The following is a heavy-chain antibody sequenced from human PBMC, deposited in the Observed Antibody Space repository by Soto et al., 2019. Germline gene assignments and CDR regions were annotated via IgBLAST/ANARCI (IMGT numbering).Heavy chain of an antibody. CDR3: ARDRASYYYYGMDV. V-gene: IGHV1-3*01. D-gene: IGHD2-15*01. CDR2: INAGNGNT. CDR1: GYTFTSYA. J-gene: IGHJ6*02. Sequence: QVQLVQSGAEVKKPGASVKVSCKASGYTFTSYAMHWVRQAPGQRLEWMGWINAGNGNTKYSQKFQGRVTIIRDTSASTAYMELSSLRSEDTAVYYCARDRASYYYYGMDVWGQGTTVTVSS.